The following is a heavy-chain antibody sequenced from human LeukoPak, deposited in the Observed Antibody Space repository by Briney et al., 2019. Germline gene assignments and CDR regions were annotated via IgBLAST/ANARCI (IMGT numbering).Heavy chain of an antibody. CDR2: IKSKTDGGTT. Sequence: GGSLRLSCAASGFTFSNAWMSWVRQAPEKGLEWVGRIKSKTDGGTTDYAAPVKGRFTISRDDSKNTLYLQMNSLKTEDTAVYYCRAEDYGDYGLDYWGQGTLVTVPS. J-gene: IGHJ4*02. V-gene: IGHV3-15*01. D-gene: IGHD4-17*01. CDR3: RAEDYGDYGLDY. CDR1: GFTFSNAW.